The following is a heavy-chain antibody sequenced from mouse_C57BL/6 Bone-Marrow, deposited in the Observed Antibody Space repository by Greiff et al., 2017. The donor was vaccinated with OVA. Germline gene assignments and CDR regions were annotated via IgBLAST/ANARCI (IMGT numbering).Heavy chain of an antibody. Sequence: QVQLKESGPGLVAPSQSLSITCTVSGFSLTSYGVHWVRQPPGKGLEWLVVIWSDGSTTYYSALKSRLSISKDNSQSQVFLKMNSLHTDDTAMYYCAIHHSYDGGPWYFDVWGTGTTVTVSS. J-gene: IGHJ1*03. D-gene: IGHD2-12*01. CDR2: IWSDGST. V-gene: IGHV2-6-1*01. CDR1: GFSLTSYG. CDR3: AIHHSYDGGPWYFDV.